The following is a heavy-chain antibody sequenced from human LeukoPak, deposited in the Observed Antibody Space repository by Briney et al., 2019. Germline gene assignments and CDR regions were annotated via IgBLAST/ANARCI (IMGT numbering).Heavy chain of an antibody. CDR2: VNPNSGGT. D-gene: IGHD3-22*01. J-gene: IGHJ4*02. V-gene: IGHV1-2*02. Sequence: ASVKVSCKASGYTFTGYYMHWVRQAPGQGLEWMGWVNPNSGGTNYAQKFQGRVTMTRDTSISTAYMELSRLTSDDTAVYYCAMYYYDSSDFDYWGQGTLVTVSS. CDR1: GYTFTGYY. CDR3: AMYYYDSSDFDY.